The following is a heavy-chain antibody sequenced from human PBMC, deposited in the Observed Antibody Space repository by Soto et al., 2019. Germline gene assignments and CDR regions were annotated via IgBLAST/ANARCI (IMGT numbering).Heavy chain of an antibody. CDR2: ISYDGSNK. V-gene: IGHV3-30*18. D-gene: IGHD2-2*01. CDR1: GFTFSSYG. CDR3: AKSGYCSSTSCYRLDV. Sequence: GGSLRLSCAASGFTFSSYGMHWVRQAPGKGLEWVAVISYDGSNKYYADSVKGRFTISRDNSKNTLYLQMSSLRAEDTAVYYCAKSGYCSSTSCYRLDVWGQGTTVTVSS. J-gene: IGHJ6*02.